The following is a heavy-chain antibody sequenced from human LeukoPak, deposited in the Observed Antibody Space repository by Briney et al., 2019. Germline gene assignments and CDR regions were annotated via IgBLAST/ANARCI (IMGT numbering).Heavy chain of an antibody. Sequence: PGGSLRLSCAASGFTFSSHAMAWVRQAPGKGLEWVSAIGGRGGSTYYADSVKGRFTISRDNSKNSLYLQMNSLRAEDTAVYYCARDYDSSGFYYLGAFDIWGQGTMVTVSS. CDR3: ARDYDSSGFYYLGAFDI. V-gene: IGHV3-23*01. CDR2: IGGRGGST. D-gene: IGHD3-22*01. J-gene: IGHJ3*02. CDR1: GFTFSSHA.